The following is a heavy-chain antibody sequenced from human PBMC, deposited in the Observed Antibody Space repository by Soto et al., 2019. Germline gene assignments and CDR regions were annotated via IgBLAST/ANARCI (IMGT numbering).Heavy chain of an antibody. V-gene: IGHV1-18*01. CDR1: GYTVSNYG. CDR2: ISLYSDGA. CDR3: ARVVPGAEAWFGP. D-gene: IGHD2-2*01. J-gene: IGHJ5*02. Sequence: QVQLVQSGGEVKMPGASVKVSCKTSGYTVSNYGITWVRQAPGQPLEWLGWISLYSDGANYAQKLQGRVSMNTDTSTTTAYMDLRSLRSDDTAVYYCARVVPGAEAWFGPWGQGTLVTVSS.